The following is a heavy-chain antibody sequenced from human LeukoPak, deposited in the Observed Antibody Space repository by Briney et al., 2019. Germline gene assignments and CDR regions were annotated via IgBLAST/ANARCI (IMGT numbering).Heavy chain of an antibody. V-gene: IGHV3-74*01. Sequence: PGGSLRLSCAASGFTFSTYWMYWVRQAPGKGLVWVSRINTDGRNTGYADSVKGRFTISRDNSKNTLYLQMNSLRAEDTAVYYCAKVHSFLFDYWGQGTLVTVSS. CDR3: AKVHSFLFDY. J-gene: IGHJ4*02. CDR2: INTDGRNT. D-gene: IGHD2/OR15-2a*01. CDR1: GFTFSTYW.